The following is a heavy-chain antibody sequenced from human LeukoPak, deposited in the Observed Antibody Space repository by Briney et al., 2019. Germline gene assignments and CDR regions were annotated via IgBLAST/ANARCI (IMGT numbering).Heavy chain of an antibody. D-gene: IGHD3-10*01. CDR2: VSGSGGST. V-gene: IGHV3-23*01. CDR1: AFTFRPYA. J-gene: IGHJ4*02. Sequence: GGSLRLSCAASAFTFRPYAMIWVRQAPGKGLEWVSTVSGSGGSTYYADSVKGRFTVSRDNSNNTLYLEMNSLRAEDTGVYYCAKDSITMVRGVSVGVYWGQGTLVTVSS. CDR3: AKDSITMVRGVSVGVY.